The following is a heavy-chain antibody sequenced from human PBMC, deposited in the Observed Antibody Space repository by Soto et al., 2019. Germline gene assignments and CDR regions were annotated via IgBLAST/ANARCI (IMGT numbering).Heavy chain of an antibody. CDR2: ISYDGSNK. D-gene: IGHD4-4*01. CDR1: GFTFSSYG. Sequence: PGGSLRLSCAASGFTFSSYGIHWVRQAPGKGLEWVAVISYDGSNKYYADSVKGRFTISRDNSKNTLYLQMNSLRAEDTAVYYCAKDKLYSNYVRKGAPPPLNFDPWGQGTLVSVSS. CDR3: AKDKLYSNYVRKGAPPPLNFDP. V-gene: IGHV3-30*18. J-gene: IGHJ5*01.